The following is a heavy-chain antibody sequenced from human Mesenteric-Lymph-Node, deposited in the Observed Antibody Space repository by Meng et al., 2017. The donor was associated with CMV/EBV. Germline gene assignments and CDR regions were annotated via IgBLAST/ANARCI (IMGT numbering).Heavy chain of an antibody. V-gene: IGHV1-3*04. CDR2: INIVEDKT. D-gene: IGHD3-16*01. CDR1: GYTFSSYA. J-gene: IGHJ4*02. CDR3: ARTNNWGFDY. Sequence: QVQLVQSGAEVKKPGASVKVSCKASGYTFSSYAMHWVRQAPGQRLEWMGWINIVEDKTKTSQNFQGRVTLTRDTSANTAYMELSSLRSDDTAVYYCARTNNWGFDYWGQGTLVTASS.